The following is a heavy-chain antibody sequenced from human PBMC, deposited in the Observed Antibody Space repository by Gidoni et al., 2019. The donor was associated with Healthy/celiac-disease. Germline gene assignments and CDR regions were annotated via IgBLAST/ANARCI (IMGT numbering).Heavy chain of an antibody. Sequence: QVQLVESGGGLVKPGGSLRLSCAASGLPFSDYYMSWIRQAPGKGLEWVSYISSSGSTIYYAGSVKGRFTISRDNAKNSLYLQMNSLRAEDTAVYYCAVYGSGSFYFDPFDYWGQGTLVTVSS. V-gene: IGHV3-11*01. CDR2: ISSSGSTI. D-gene: IGHD3-10*01. CDR3: AVYGSGSFYFDPFDY. CDR1: GLPFSDYY. J-gene: IGHJ4*02.